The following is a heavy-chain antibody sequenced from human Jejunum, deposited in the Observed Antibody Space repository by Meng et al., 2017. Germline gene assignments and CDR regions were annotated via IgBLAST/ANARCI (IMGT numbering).Heavy chain of an antibody. CDR1: GGSISDSNW. J-gene: IGHJ5*02. D-gene: IGHD5-12*01. V-gene: IGHV4-4*02. Sequence: QVQLQGAGPGLVKPSGTLSLTCAVSGGSISDSNWWSWVRQPPGKGLEWIGEIYHTGSTNYNPSLKSRVTMSLDKSKNQFFLDLTSVTAADTAVYYCARDLLGPAIAASGYFDPWGQGTLVTVSS. CDR3: ARDLLGPAIAASGYFDP. CDR2: IYHTGST.